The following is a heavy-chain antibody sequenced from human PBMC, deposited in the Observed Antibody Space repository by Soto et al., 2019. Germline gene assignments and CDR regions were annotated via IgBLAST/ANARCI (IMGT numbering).Heavy chain of an antibody. J-gene: IGHJ4*02. CDR1: GYTSTSYA. CDR2: INAGNGNT. Sequence: ASVKVSCKASGYTSTSYAMHWVRQAPGQRLEWMGWINAGNGNTKYSQKFQGRVTITRDTSASTAYMELSSLRSEDTAVYYCARVVGIAVDDYWGQGTLVTVSS. V-gene: IGHV1-3*01. CDR3: ARVVGIAVDDY. D-gene: IGHD6-19*01.